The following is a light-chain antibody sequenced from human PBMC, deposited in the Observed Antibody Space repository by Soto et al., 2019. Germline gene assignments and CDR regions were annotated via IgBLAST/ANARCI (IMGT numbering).Light chain of an antibody. V-gene: IGLV7-43*01. CDR1: AGPVTSGYY. Sequence: QAVVTQEPSLTVSPGGTVTLTCASSAGPVTSGYYPNWLQQKPGQAPRSLIYGTNNKHSWTPARFSGSLLGGKAALTLSGVQPEDEADYYCLLYSGAAHVWVFGGGTKPTVL. CDR2: GTN. J-gene: IGLJ3*02. CDR3: LLYSGAAHVWV.